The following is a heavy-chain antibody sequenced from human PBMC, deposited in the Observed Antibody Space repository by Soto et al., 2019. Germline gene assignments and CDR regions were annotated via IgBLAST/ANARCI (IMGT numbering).Heavy chain of an antibody. V-gene: IGHV1-69*04. J-gene: IGHJ4*02. D-gene: IGHD4-17*01. CDR3: AREGGYGDYYFDY. CDR1: GGTFSSYT. Sequence: ASVKVSCKASGGTFSSYTISWVRQAPGQGLEWMGRIIPILGIANYAQKFQGRVTITADKSTSTAYMELSSLRSEDTAVYYCAREGGYGDYYFDYWGQGTLVTVSS. CDR2: IIPILGIA.